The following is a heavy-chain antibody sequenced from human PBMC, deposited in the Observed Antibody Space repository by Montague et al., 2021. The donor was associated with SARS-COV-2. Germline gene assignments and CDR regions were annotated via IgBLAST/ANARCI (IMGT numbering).Heavy chain of an antibody. CDR2: FYYAGGT. CDR1: GGSVSRISSH. D-gene: IGHD4-11*01. J-gene: IGHJ4*02. Sequence: SETLSLTCTVSGGSVSRISSHWGWIHQPPGKGLEYIGSFYYAGGTQYNPSLKSRVTISVDTSNDQFSLKMNSVTAADTAVYFCARLYSSSFDYWGQGTLVTVSS. CDR3: ARLYSSSFDY. V-gene: IGHV4-39*01.